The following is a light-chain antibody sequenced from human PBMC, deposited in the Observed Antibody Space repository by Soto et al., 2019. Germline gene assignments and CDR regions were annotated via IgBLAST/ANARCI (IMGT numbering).Light chain of an antibody. Sequence: DIQMTQSPSSLSASVGDRVTITCRASQSITTFLNWYQQKPGKAPKVLIHAASSLESGVPSRFSGGGSGTEFTLTITGLQREDSATYYCQQSYSDPYTFGQGTKLEVK. CDR3: QQSYSDPYT. V-gene: IGKV1-39*01. J-gene: IGKJ2*01. CDR1: QSITTF. CDR2: AAS.